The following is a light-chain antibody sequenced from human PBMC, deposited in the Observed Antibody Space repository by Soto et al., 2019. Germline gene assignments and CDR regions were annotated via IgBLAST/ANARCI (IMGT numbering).Light chain of an antibody. Sequence: EIVMTQSPDTLCVSPGETATISCRASQTIRNYLAWYHQIPGQAPRLLIYAADSRATGVPGRFVGSGSGTVFPLTIFSLQPEDFGIYYCQQYDTCPPITFGQGTRLEIK. CDR1: QTIRNY. CDR3: QQYDTCPPIT. CDR2: AAD. J-gene: IGKJ5*01. V-gene: IGKV3-15*01.